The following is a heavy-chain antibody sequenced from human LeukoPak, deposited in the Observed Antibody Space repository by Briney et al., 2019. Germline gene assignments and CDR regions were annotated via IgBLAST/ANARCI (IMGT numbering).Heavy chain of an antibody. V-gene: IGHV1-58*02. CDR3: AAGPLLWFGELSPVSPYYFDY. J-gene: IGHJ4*02. D-gene: IGHD3-10*01. CDR1: GFTFTSSA. CDR2: IVVGSGNT. Sequence: GASVKVSCKASGFTFTSSAMQWVRQARGQRLEWIGWIVVGSGNTNYAQKFQERVTITRDMSTSTAYMELSSLRSEDTAVYYCAAGPLLWFGELSPVSPYYFDYWGQGTLVTVSS.